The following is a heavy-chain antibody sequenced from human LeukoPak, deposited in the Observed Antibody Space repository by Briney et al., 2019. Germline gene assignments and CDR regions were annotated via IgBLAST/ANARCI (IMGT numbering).Heavy chain of an antibody. D-gene: IGHD1-1*01. V-gene: IGHV3-48*03. CDR1: GFTFSSYE. CDR3: ARAPPVHNAFDI. CDR2: ISSSGSTI. Sequence: GGSLRLSCAASGFTFSSYEMNWVRQAPGKGLECVSYISSSGSTIYYADSVKGRFTISRDNAKNSLYLQMNSLRAEDTAVYYCARAPPVHNAFDIWGQGTMVTVSS. J-gene: IGHJ3*02.